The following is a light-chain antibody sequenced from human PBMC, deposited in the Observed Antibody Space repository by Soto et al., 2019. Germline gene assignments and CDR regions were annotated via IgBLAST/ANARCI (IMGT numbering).Light chain of an antibody. J-gene: IGKJ1*01. CDR2: DAS. Sequence: DIQMTQSPSSLSASVGDRVTITCQASQDISNYLNWYQQKPGKAPKLLIYDASNLETGVPSRFSGSGYGTDFTLTITSLQSEDFAIYYCQQSYSSPRTFGQGTKVDIK. CDR1: QDISNY. CDR3: QQSYSSPRT. V-gene: IGKV1-39*01.